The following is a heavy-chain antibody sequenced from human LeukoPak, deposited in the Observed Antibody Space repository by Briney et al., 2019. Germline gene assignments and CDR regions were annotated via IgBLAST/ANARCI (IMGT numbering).Heavy chain of an antibody. CDR3: ARGGTYYYDSSGSSHYFDY. CDR1: GGTFSSYA. V-gene: IGHV1-69*04. J-gene: IGHJ4*02. D-gene: IGHD3-22*01. Sequence: SVKVSCKASGGTFSSYAISWVRQAPGQGLEWMGRIIPILGIANYAQKFQGRVTITADKSTSTAYIELSSLRSEDTVVYYCARGGTYYYDSSGSSHYFDYWGQGTLVTVSS. CDR2: IIPILGIA.